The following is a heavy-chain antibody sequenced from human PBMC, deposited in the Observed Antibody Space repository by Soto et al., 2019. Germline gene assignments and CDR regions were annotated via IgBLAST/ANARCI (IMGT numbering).Heavy chain of an antibody. D-gene: IGHD3-16*02. J-gene: IGHJ4*02. CDR1: GGTFSSYA. CDR2: IIPIFGTA. Sequence: SVKVSCKASGGTFSSYAISWVRQAPGQGLEWMGGIIPIFGTANYAQKFQGRVTITADESTSTAYMELSSLRSEDTAVYYCAREGGDYVWGSYRYNCFDYWGQGTLVTVSS. CDR3: AREGGDYVWGSYRYNCFDY. V-gene: IGHV1-69*13.